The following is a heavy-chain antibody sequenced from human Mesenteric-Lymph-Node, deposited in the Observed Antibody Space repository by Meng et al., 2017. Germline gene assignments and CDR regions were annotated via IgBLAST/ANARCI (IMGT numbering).Heavy chain of an antibody. J-gene: IGHJ6*02. D-gene: IGHD3-10*01. CDR2: ISSSGSTI. Sequence: GGSLRLSCAASGFTFSSYEMNWVRQAPGKGLEWVSYISSSGSTIYYADSVKGRFTISRDNAKNSLYLQMNSLRAEDTAVYYCASDQKRSGSYYKESFYYYYGMDVWGQGTTVTVSS. CDR3: ASDQKRSGSYYKESFYYYYGMDV. CDR1: GFTFSSYE. V-gene: IGHV3-48*03.